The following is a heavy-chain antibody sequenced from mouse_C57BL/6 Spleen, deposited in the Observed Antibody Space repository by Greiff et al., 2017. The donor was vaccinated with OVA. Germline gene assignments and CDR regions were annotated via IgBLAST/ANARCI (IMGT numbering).Heavy chain of an antibody. D-gene: IGHD2-4*01. J-gene: IGHJ3*01. CDR2: ISSGSSTI. CDR3: ATSGDYAWFAY. Sequence: EVMLVESGGGLVKPGGSLKLSCAASGFTFSDYGMHWVRQAPEKGLEWVAYISSGSSTIYYADTVKGRFTISRDNAKNTLFLQMTSLRSEDTAMYYCATSGDYAWFAYWGQGTLVTVSA. V-gene: IGHV5-17*01. CDR1: GFTFSDYG.